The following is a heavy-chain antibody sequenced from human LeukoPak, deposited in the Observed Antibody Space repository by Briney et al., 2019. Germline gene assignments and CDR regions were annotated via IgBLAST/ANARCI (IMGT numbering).Heavy chain of an antibody. J-gene: IGHJ3*02. D-gene: IGHD3-22*01. CDR1: GFTFSSYS. CDR2: ISSSSSYI. V-gene: IGHV3-21*01. Sequence: PGGSLRLSCAASGFTFSSYSMNWVRQAPGKGLEWVSSISSSSSYIYYADSVKGRFAISRDSAKNSLYLQMNSLRAEDTAVYYCARDAYYYDSSGYYLRDAFDIWGQGTMVTVSS. CDR3: ARDAYYYDSSGYYLRDAFDI.